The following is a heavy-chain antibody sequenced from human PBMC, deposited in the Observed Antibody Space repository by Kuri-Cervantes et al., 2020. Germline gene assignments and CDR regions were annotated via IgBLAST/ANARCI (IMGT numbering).Heavy chain of an antibody. CDR1: GYTFTSYG. J-gene: IGHJ4*02. V-gene: IGHV1-18*01. Sequence: SVKVSCKASGYTFTSYGIIWVRQAPGQGREWMGWMSAYNGNTNYAQKLQGGVTMTTDTSTSTDYMELRSLRSYDTAVYYFATGPNLPAAGGEGDYWGQGTLVTVSS. D-gene: IGHD6-13*01. CDR3: ATGPNLPAAGGEGDY. CDR2: MSAYNGNT.